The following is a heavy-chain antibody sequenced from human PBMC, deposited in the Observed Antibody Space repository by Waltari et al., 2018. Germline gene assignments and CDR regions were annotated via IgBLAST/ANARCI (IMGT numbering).Heavy chain of an antibody. CDR2: INPNSGGT. CDR1: GYTFTGYY. J-gene: IGHJ4*02. D-gene: IGHD3-10*01. Sequence: QVQLVQSGAEVKKPGASVKVSCKASGYTFTGYYMHWVRQAPGQGLEWRGGINPNSGGTNYAQKFQGRVTMTRDTSTSTAYMELSRLRSDDTAVYYCARGFRITMVRGVTTFDYWGQGTLVTVSS. CDR3: ARGFRITMVRGVTTFDY. V-gene: IGHV1-2*02.